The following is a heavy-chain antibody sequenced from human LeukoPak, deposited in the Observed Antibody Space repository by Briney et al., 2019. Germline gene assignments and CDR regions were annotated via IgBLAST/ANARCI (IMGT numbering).Heavy chain of an antibody. CDR1: GFTFSDWF. V-gene: IGHV3-72*01. Sequence: GGSLRLSCAASGFTFSDWFMDWARQAPGKGLEWVGLSGNKENSYSTEYAASVKGRFTISRDESKNSLYLQMDSLKTEDTAVYYCVREYYYGMDVWGQGTTVTVSS. CDR3: VREYYYGMDV. CDR2: SGNKENSYST. J-gene: IGHJ6*02.